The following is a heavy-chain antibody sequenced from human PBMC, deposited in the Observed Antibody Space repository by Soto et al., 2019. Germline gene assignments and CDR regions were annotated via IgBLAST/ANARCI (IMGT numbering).Heavy chain of an antibody. CDR2: ISAYNGNT. CDR3: ASYNYYDSSGIDAFDI. Sequence: GASVKVSCKASGYTFTSYGISWVRQAPGQGLEWMGWISAYNGNTNYAQKLQGRVTMTTDTSTSTAYMELRSLRSDDTAVYYCASYNYYDSSGIDAFDIWGQGTMVTVSS. D-gene: IGHD3-22*01. CDR1: GYTFTSYG. J-gene: IGHJ3*02. V-gene: IGHV1-18*04.